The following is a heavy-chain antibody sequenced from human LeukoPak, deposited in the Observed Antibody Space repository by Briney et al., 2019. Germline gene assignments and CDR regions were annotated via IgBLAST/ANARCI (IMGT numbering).Heavy chain of an antibody. CDR1: GFTLHDYA. CDR2: IGWNMGST. J-gene: IGHJ4*02. D-gene: IGHD6-13*01. V-gene: IGHV3-9*01. Sequence: PGRSLSLSRAGSGFTLHDYATHWVRHAPGKGREGVSGIGWNMGSTGYTNSVKGQFTNSKDNAKNSLYLQMNRLRVEDTALYYCARGRRGSNTGITASGWGLHFDYWGQGTLVTVSS. CDR3: ARGRRGSNTGITASGWGLHFDY.